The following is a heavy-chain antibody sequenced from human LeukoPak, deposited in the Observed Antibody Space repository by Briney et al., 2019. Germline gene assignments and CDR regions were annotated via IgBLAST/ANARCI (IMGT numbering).Heavy chain of an antibody. J-gene: IGHJ6*03. D-gene: IGHD3-3*01. CDR2: IYYSGST. CDR1: GGSISSYY. CDR3: ARSVDDFWSGPIEVYYYYYMDV. Sequence: SETLSLTCTVSGGSISSYYWSWIRQPPGKGLEWIGYIYYSGSTNYNPSLKSRVTISVDTSKDQFSLKLSSVTAADTAVYYCARSVDDFWSGPIEVYYYYYMDVWGKGTTVTVSS. V-gene: IGHV4-59*01.